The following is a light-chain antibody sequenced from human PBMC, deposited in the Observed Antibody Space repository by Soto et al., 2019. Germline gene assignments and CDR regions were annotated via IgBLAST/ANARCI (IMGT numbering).Light chain of an antibody. CDR3: QQYGRSLPT. V-gene: IGKV3-20*01. CDR2: GAS. CDR1: QSISNNY. Sequence: ENVLTQSPDILSLSPGERVTLSCRASQSISNNYLAWYQQKPGQAPRVLIYGASSWATGIPDRFSGSGSGTDFTLTISRLQPEDFALYYCQQYGRSLPTFGRGTKLEIK. J-gene: IGKJ2*01.